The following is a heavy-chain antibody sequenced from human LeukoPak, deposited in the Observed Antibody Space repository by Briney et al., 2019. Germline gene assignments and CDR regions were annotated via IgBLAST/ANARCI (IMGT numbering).Heavy chain of an antibody. CDR1: GFTFDNYA. CDR3: AKQMANWGVCLAY. Sequence: GGSLRLSCVSSGFTFDNYAMSWVRQAPGKGLEWVSAISGSGVSTYYADSVRGRFTISRDNSMNTLYVQMDSLRAEDTAVYYCAKQMANWGVCLAYWGPGTLVAV. J-gene: IGHJ4*02. D-gene: IGHD7-27*01. CDR2: ISGSGVST. V-gene: IGHV3-23*01.